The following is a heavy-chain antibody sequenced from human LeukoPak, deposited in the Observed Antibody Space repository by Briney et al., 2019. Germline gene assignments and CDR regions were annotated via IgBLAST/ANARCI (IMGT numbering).Heavy chain of an antibody. CDR1: GGSLSGPAYY. CDR3: ARQLTDASGSLGWFDP. J-gene: IGHJ5*02. V-gene: IGHV4-39*01. Sequence: SETLPLTCTVSGGSLSGPAYYWDWIRQPPGKGLEWIGSIYNSGSTYYNPSLNSRVTISVDTSKNQFSLRLSSVTAADTAVYYCARQLTDASGSLGWFDPWGQGTLVTVSS. D-gene: IGHD3-10*01. CDR2: IYNSGST.